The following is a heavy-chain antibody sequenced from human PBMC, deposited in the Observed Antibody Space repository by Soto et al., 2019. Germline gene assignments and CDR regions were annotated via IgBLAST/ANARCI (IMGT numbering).Heavy chain of an antibody. D-gene: IGHD5-18*01. Sequence: QITLKESGPTLVKPTQTLTLTCTFSGFSLSTSGVNVVWIRQPPGKALEWLALIYWDDAKRYSPSLKNRLTITKDTSKNQVVLTMTNIDPVDTATYYCAHRRRGYSYGYYFDYWGQGTLVTVSS. J-gene: IGHJ4*02. CDR1: GFSLSTSGVN. CDR3: AHRRRGYSYGYYFDY. CDR2: IYWDDAK. V-gene: IGHV2-5*02.